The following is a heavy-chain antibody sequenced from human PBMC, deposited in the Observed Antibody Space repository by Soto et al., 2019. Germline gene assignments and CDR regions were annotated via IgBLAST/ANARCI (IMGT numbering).Heavy chain of an antibody. CDR2: ISGSSGSP. CDR1: GFSFSTYA. J-gene: IGHJ4*01. CDR3: ATDQGSVVTSQLNF. Sequence: EVQLLESGGGLVQPGGSLRLSCAASGFSFSTYAMTWVRQAPGRGLEWVSSISGSSGSPYYAGSVKGRFSISRDSSMNTLFLQLSGLTVNDTAIYYCATDQGSVVTSQLNFWGHGTLVTVS. V-gene: IGHV3-23*01. D-gene: IGHD2-21*02.